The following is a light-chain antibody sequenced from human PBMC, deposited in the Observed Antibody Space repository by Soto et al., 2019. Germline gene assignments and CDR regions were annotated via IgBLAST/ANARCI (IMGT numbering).Light chain of an antibody. CDR1: QSVSNY. Sequence: EVVMTQSPATLSVSPGERATLSCRASQSVSNYLAWYQQKPGQAPRLLIYDASNRATGIPARFSGSGSGTDFTLTISSLEPEDFAVYYCQQRSNWPPLTFGGGTKVDI. J-gene: IGKJ4*01. CDR3: QQRSNWPPLT. CDR2: DAS. V-gene: IGKV3-11*01.